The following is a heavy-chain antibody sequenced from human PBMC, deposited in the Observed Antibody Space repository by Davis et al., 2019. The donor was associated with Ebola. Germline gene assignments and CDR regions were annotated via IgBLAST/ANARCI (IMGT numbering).Heavy chain of an antibody. J-gene: IGHJ6*02. D-gene: IGHD3-22*01. CDR2: IYYSGST. Sequence: SETLSLTCTVSGDSIGSSSYYWGWIRQPPGKGLEWIGSIYYSGSTYYNPSLKSRVTISVDTVKNQFSLKLSPVTATDTAVYYCASDHNYDSSGYNGMDVWGQGTTVTVSS. CDR3: ASDHNYDSSGYNGMDV. V-gene: IGHV4-39*01. CDR1: GDSIGSSSYY.